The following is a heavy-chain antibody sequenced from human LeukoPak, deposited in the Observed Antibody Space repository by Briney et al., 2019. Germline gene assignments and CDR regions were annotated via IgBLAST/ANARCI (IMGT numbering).Heavy chain of an antibody. V-gene: IGHV4-4*02. J-gene: IGHJ4*02. CDR3: AGLVGRYSSGLYYYYFDY. CDR1: GDSINSLDL. D-gene: IGHD3-22*01. CDR2: MYLSGTT. Sequence: SETLSLTCTVSGDSINSLDLWSWVRQPPGKGLEWIGEMYLSGTTHSNPSVKSRVTISIDKSKNQFFLDLSSVTAADTAVYYCAGLVGRYSSGLYYYYFDYWGQGTLVTVSS.